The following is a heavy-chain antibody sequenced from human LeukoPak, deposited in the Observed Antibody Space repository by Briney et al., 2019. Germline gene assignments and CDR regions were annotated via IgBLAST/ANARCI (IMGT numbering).Heavy chain of an antibody. CDR2: IQYDGSNK. V-gene: IGHV3-30*02. CDR3: AKVSGVGSSWSPFDY. J-gene: IGHJ4*02. CDR1: GFTFSNYD. D-gene: IGHD6-13*01. Sequence: PGGSLRLSCTASGFTFSNYDIHWVRQAPGKGLEWVAFIQYDGSNKYYVDSVKGRFTISRDNSKNTLYLLMNSLRAEDTAVYYCAKVSGVGSSWSPFDYWGQGTLVTVSS.